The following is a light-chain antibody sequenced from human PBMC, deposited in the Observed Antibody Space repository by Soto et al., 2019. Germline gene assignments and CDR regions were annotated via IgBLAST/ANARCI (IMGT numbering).Light chain of an antibody. CDR1: ALPSKY. V-gene: IGLV3-10*01. Sequence: SYELTQPPSVSVSPGQTAMITCSGDALPSKYVFWYQKKSGRAPVLVIFEDNKRPSGIPERFSASSSGTVATLSVSGAQVEDEADYFCYSTDSSGNERVFGGGTKVTVL. CDR3: YSTDSSGNERV. J-gene: IGLJ2*01. CDR2: EDN.